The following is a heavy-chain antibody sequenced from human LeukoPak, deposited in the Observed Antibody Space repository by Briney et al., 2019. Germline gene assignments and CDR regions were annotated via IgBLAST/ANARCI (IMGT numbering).Heavy chain of an antibody. Sequence: GGSLRLSCEASGFTFSSYSMNWVRQAPGKGLEWISYISTSTTTIYYANSVKGRFTISRDNAKKSLYLQMKSLRAEDTAVYYCARGPVAYYYDSSGYYLRGYYYYYMDVWGKGTTVTISS. CDR2: ISTSTTTI. D-gene: IGHD3-22*01. CDR1: GFTFSSYS. J-gene: IGHJ6*03. V-gene: IGHV3-48*01. CDR3: ARGPVAYYYDSSGYYLRGYYYYYMDV.